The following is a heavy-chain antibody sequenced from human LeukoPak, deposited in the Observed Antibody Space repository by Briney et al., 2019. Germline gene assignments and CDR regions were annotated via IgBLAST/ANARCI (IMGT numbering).Heavy chain of an antibody. CDR2: INPNSGGT. CDR3: ARDLTSRWELLPPYGMDV. J-gene: IGHJ6*02. CDR1: GYTFTGYY. V-gene: IGHV1-2*02. D-gene: IGHD1-26*01. Sequence: ASVKVSCKASGYTFTGYYMHWVRQAPGQGLEWMGWINPNSGGTNYAQKFQGRVTMTRDTSISTAYMELSRLRSDDTAVYYCARDLTSRWELLPPYGMDVWGQGTTVTVSS.